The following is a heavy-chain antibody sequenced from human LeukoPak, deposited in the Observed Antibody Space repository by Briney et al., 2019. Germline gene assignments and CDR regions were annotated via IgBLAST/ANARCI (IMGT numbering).Heavy chain of an antibody. Sequence: GSVKVSCKASGYTFTDYYMHWVRQAPGQGLEWMGWINPNSGGTYYAQTFQGRVTMTRDTSISTVYMEVSRLRSDDTAVYFCAREPGGWSPGNCWGQGTLVTVSS. V-gene: IGHV1-2*02. D-gene: IGHD6-19*01. CDR2: INPNSGGT. CDR3: AREPGGWSPGNC. J-gene: IGHJ4*02. CDR1: GYTFTDYY.